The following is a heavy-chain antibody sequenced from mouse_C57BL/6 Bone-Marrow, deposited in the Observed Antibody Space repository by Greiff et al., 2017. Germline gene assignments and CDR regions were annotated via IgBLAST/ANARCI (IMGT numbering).Heavy chain of an antibody. CDR3: ARTPYYGSSYSFDY. CDR2: INPYNGGT. V-gene: IGHV1-19*01. D-gene: IGHD1-1*01. CDR1: GYTFTDYY. J-gene: IGHJ2*01. Sequence: EVQLQESGPVLVKPGASVKMSCKASGYTFTDYYMNWVKQSHGKSLEWIGVINPYNGGTSYNQKFKGKATLTVDKSSSTAYMELNSLTSEDSAVYYCARTPYYGSSYSFDYWGQGTTLTVSS.